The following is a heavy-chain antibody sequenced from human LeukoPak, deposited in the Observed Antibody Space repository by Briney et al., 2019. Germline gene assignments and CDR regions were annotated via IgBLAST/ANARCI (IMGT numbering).Heavy chain of an antibody. Sequence: GGSLRLSCAASGFTFSSYWMHWVRQGPGKGLVRVSRINSDGSSTSYADSVKGRFTISRDNSKNTLYLQMSSLRAEDTAVYYCAKDGSMVRGSEYFQHWGQGTLVTVSS. CDR1: GFTFSSYW. J-gene: IGHJ1*01. D-gene: IGHD3-10*01. V-gene: IGHV3-74*01. CDR2: INSDGSST. CDR3: AKDGSMVRGSEYFQH.